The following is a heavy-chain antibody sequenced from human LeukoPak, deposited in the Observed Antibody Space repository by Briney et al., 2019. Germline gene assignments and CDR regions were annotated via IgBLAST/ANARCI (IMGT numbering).Heavy chain of an antibody. V-gene: IGHV3-74*01. CDR1: GFTFSSYS. CDR3: ARDRIAGRLPDY. J-gene: IGHJ4*02. D-gene: IGHD6-6*01. Sequence: GGSLRLSCAASGFTFSSYSMNWVRQAPGKGLVWVSRINSDGSSTSYADSVKGRFTISRDNAKNTLYLQMNSLTAEDTAVYYCARDRIAGRLPDYWGQGTLVTVSS. CDR2: INSDGSST.